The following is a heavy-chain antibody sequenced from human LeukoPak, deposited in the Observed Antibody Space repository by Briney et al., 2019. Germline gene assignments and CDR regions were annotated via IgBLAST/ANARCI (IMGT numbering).Heavy chain of an antibody. CDR2: IYTSGST. D-gene: IGHD5-18*01. V-gene: IGHV4-4*07. CDR1: GGSISSYY. J-gene: IGHJ6*03. Sequence: SETLPLTCTVSGGSISSYYWSWIRQPAGKGLEWIGRIYTSGSTNYNPSLKSRVTMSVDTSKNQFSLKLSSVTAADTAVYYCARAGYSYGYDYYYYMDVWGKGTTVTVSS. CDR3: ARAGYSYGYDYYYYMDV.